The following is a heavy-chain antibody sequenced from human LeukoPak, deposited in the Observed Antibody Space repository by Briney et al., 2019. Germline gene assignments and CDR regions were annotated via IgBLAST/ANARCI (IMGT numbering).Heavy chain of an antibody. D-gene: IGHD2-2*01. J-gene: IGHJ5*01. Sequence: ASVKVSCKAYGYTFTSYGISWVRQAPGQGLEWMGCISAYNGNTNYAQKLQGRVTMTTDTSTSTAYMELRSLRSDNSAVYYCARDLRDIVVVPSAFTRPWGQGTLATVSS. CDR1: GYTFTSYG. CDR2: ISAYNGNT. CDR3: ARDLRDIVVVPSAFTRP. V-gene: IGHV1-18*01.